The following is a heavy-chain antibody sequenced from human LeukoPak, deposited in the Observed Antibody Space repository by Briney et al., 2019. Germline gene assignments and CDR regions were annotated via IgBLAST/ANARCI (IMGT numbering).Heavy chain of an antibody. V-gene: IGHV1-18*01. Sequence: ASVKVSCKASGYTFTSYGISWVRQASGQGLEWMGWISAYNGNTNYAQKLQGRVTMTTDTSTSTAYMELRSLRSDDTAVYYCARDTDSYGYSRSWFDPWGQGTLVTVSS. CDR2: ISAYNGNT. CDR1: GYTFTSYG. J-gene: IGHJ5*02. D-gene: IGHD5-18*01. CDR3: ARDTDSYGYSRSWFDP.